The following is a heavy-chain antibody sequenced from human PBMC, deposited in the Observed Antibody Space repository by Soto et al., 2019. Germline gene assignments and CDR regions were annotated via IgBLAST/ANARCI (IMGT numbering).Heavy chain of an antibody. J-gene: IGHJ4*02. CDR3: AKDRDVLIPKYYFDY. Sequence: QVQLVESGGGVVQPGRSLRLSCAASGFTFSSYGMHWVRQAPGKGLEWVAIVSYDGSNKYYADSVKGRFTISRDNSKNTLHLQMNSLRAEDTAVYHCAKDRDVLIPKYYFDYWGQGTLVTVSS. CDR2: VSYDGSNK. V-gene: IGHV3-30*18. D-gene: IGHD3-16*01. CDR1: GFTFSSYG.